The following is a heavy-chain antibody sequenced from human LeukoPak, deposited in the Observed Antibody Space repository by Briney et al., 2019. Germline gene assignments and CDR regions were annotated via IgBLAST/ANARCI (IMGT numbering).Heavy chain of an antibody. J-gene: IGHJ4*02. CDR3: AREGGFYRPLDY. Sequence: PSETLSLTRGVSVGSVSSTNWWSWIRQPPGNGLEWLAEVHLDGRTNFNPSLKSRLTMSVDLSENHVSLKLASVTAADTAVYYCAREGGFYRPLDYSGQGTLVTVSS. V-gene: IGHV4-4*02. CDR1: VGSVSSTNW. CDR2: VHLDGRT. D-gene: IGHD6-25*01.